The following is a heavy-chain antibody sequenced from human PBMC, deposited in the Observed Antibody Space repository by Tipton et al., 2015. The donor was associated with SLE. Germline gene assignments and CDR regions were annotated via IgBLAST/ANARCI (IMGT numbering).Heavy chain of an antibody. D-gene: IGHD3-3*01. CDR2: ISNSGNTK. CDR3: ATTKIRTYYDFSLDY. V-gene: IGHV3-48*03. Sequence: SLRLSCAASGFTFSSYGMSWVRQAPGKGLEWLSYISNSGNTKYYADSVKGRFTISRDNAENSLFLQMNGLRAEDTALYYCATTKIRTYYDFSLDYWGQGTQVTVSS. J-gene: IGHJ4*02. CDR1: GFTFSSYG.